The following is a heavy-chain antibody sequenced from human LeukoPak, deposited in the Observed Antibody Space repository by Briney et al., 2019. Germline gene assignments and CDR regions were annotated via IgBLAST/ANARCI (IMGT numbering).Heavy chain of an antibody. V-gene: IGHV3-7*01. D-gene: IGHD3-10*01. CDR1: GFSFSSAW. CDR2: IKTEGYDK. CDR3: AKTGGDSVLYYYYMDV. Sequence: GGSLRLSCAASGFSFSSAWMTWVRQPPGKGLEWVANIKTEGYDKYYVDSLKGRFTISRDNANNSLYLQMNSLRAEDTAVYYCAKTGGDSVLYYYYMDVWGKGTTVTVSS. J-gene: IGHJ6*03.